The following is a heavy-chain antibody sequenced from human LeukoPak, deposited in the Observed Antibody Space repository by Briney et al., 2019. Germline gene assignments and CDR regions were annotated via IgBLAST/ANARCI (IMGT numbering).Heavy chain of an antibody. CDR1: GGTFSSYA. V-gene: IGHV1-69*13. Sequence: SVKVSCKASGGTFSSYAISWVRQAPGQGLEWMGGIIPIFGTANYAQKFQGRVTITADESTSTAYMELSSLRSEDTAVYYCARVPYSSGWTNYYYYGMDVWGEGTTVTVSS. J-gene: IGHJ6*04. D-gene: IGHD6-19*01. CDR2: IIPIFGTA. CDR3: ARVPYSSGWTNYYYYGMDV.